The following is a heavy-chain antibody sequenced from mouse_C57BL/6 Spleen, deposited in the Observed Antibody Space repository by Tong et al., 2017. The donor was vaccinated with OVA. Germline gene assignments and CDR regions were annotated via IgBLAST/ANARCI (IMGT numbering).Heavy chain of an antibody. CDR2: ISSGGSYT. Sequence: EVQLQESGGDLVKPGGSLKLSCAASGFTFSSYGMSWVRQTPDKRLEWVATISSGGSYTYYPDSVKGRFTISRDNAKNTLYLQMSSLKSEDTAMYYCARHSYDYFDYWGQGTTLTVSS. V-gene: IGHV5-6*01. D-gene: IGHD1-1*01. J-gene: IGHJ2*01. CDR1: GFTFSSYG. CDR3: ARHSYDYFDY.